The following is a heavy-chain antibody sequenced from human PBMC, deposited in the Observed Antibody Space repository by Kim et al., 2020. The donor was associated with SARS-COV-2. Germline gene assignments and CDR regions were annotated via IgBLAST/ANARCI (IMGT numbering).Heavy chain of an antibody. V-gene: IGHV3-21*01. J-gene: IGHJ6*02. CDR2: ISSSSYI. CDR1: GFTFSSYS. CDR3: ARDLGSDNWGGYYYYGMDV. Sequence: GGSLGLSCAASGFTFSSYSMNWVRQAPGKGLEWVSSISSSSYIYYADSVKGRFTISRDNAKNSLYLQMNSLRAEDTAVYYCARDLGSDNWGGYYYYGMDVWGQGTTVTVSS. D-gene: IGHD7-27*01.